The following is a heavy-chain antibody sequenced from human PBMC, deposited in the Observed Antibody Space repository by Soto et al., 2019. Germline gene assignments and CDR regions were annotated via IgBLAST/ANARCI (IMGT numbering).Heavy chain of an antibody. V-gene: IGHV4-4*02. CDR3: AKQTPGGYSYAS. CDR2: AHHSGRT. D-gene: IGHD5-18*01. Sequence: PWETLSLTCTVSGGSMSISNWWNWVRQPPGKGLEWIGEAHHSGRTNYNPSLMTRVTISVDTSKNQFSLKLSSVIAVDAGVYHWAKQTPGGYSYASWGQGILVTVSS. CDR1: GGSMSISNW. J-gene: IGHJ5*02.